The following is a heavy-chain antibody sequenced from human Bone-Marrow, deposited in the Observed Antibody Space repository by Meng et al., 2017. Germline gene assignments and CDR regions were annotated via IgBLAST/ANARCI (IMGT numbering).Heavy chain of an antibody. CDR3: ARGSTNWFDP. CDR1: GGSISSGGNY. V-gene: IGHV4-31*01. CDR2: IYYSGNT. Sequence: QWQLQESGPGLVKPSQTLSLTCTVSGGSISSGGNYWSWIRQHSGKGLEWIGYIYYSGNTYYNPSLKSLVNISVDTSKNQFSLKVSSVTAADTAVYYCARGSTNWFDPWGQGILVTVSS. J-gene: IGHJ5*02.